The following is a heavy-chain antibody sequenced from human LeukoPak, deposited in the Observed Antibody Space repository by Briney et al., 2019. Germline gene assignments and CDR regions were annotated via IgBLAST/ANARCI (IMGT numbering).Heavy chain of an antibody. D-gene: IGHD2-15*01. Sequence: SETLSLTCTVSGVSISSYHWSWIRQSAGKGLEWIGRIYVDGNSNYNPSLKSRVTMSVDTSKNQFSLKLRSVTAADTAVYYCARGRYCSADICTGGDSFDIWGQGTMVSVSP. CDR1: GVSISSYH. CDR2: IYVDGNS. J-gene: IGHJ3*02. CDR3: ARGRYCSADICTGGDSFDI. V-gene: IGHV4-4*07.